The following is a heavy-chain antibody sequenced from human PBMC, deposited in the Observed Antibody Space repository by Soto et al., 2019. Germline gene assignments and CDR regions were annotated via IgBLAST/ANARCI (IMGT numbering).Heavy chain of an antibody. CDR2: TYYRSKWYN. CDR3: ARIRYTWNYPATYYYYYCMDV. J-gene: IGHJ6*02. Sequence: PSQTLSLTCAISGDSVSSNSAALNWIRQSPSRGLEWLGRTYYRSKWYNDYAVSVKSRITINPDTSKNQFSLQLNSVTPEDTAVYYCARIRYTWNYPATYYYYYCMDVWGQGTTVTVSS. V-gene: IGHV6-1*01. D-gene: IGHD1-7*01. CDR1: GDSVSSNSAA.